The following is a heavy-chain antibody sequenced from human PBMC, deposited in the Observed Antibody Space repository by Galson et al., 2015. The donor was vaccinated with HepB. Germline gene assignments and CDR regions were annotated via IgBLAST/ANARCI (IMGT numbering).Heavy chain of an antibody. Sequence: SVKVSCKASGYTFGDYYLHWVRQAPGQGPEWMGVINPSGAKYAQKFQGGVTMTRDTSTSTLYMQLSSLTSDDTALYFCARGPPHSGGFYYYYMDVWGKGTTVTVSS. CDR3: ARGPPHSGGFYYYYMDV. CDR2: INPSGAK. CDR1: GYTFGDYY. V-gene: IGHV1-46*01. J-gene: IGHJ6*03. D-gene: IGHD2-15*01.